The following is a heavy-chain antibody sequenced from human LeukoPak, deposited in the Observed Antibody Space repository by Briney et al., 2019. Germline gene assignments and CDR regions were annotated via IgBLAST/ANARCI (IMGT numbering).Heavy chain of an antibody. CDR2: INPEGSQT. V-gene: IGHV3-7*01. CDR3: AAWTDRGYNF. Sequence: GETLTLTCAASGFTFSSIWMNWVRHAPGQERQWVGNINPEGSQTRFVYPVMGRFTMSKDNANNSLYLQMNSLRVEDTAVFYCAAWTDRGYNFWGQGTVVTVSS. D-gene: IGHD5-24*01. CDR1: GFTFSSIW. J-gene: IGHJ4*02.